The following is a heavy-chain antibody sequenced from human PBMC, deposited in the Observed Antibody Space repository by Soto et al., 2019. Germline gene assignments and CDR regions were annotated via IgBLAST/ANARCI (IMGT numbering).Heavy chain of an antibody. CDR3: ARDFGSTMQSLL. J-gene: IGHJ4*02. CDR2: IYYTGST. V-gene: IGHV4-59*01. Sequence: PSETLSLTCTVSGGYISSYYWTWIRQPPGKGLEWIGYIYYTGSTDYNPSLKSRVTMSIDTSKNQFSLKLSSVTAADTAIYYCARDFGSTMQSLLWGQGTLVTVSS. CDR1: GGYISSYY. D-gene: IGHD2-2*01.